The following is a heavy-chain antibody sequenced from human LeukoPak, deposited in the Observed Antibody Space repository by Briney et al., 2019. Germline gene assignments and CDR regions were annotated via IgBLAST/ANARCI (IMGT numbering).Heavy chain of an antibody. V-gene: IGHV5-51*01. CDR2: IYPADSDT. Sequence: GASVKVSCKASGYTFTSYGISWVRQAPGQGLEWMGIIYPADSDTTYSPSFQGQVTISVDKSISTVYLQWSSLKASDTAMYYCARQSRDGSKTQGYYFDYWGQGTLVTVSS. CDR1: GYTFTSYG. J-gene: IGHJ4*02. CDR3: ARQSRDGSKTQGYYFDY. D-gene: IGHD3-10*01.